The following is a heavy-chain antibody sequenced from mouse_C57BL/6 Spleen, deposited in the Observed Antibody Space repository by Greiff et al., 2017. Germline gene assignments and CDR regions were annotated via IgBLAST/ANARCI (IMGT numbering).Heavy chain of an antibody. Sequence: EVQLVESGGGLVQPKGSLKLSCAASGFSFNTYAMNWVRQAPGKGLEWVARIRSKSNNYATYYADSVKDRFTISRDDSESMLYLQMNKLKTEDTAMYYCVRHYYGSSYWYFDVWDTGTTVTVSS. CDR3: VRHYYGSSYWYFDV. J-gene: IGHJ1*03. V-gene: IGHV10-1*01. CDR2: IRSKSNNYAT. D-gene: IGHD1-1*01. CDR1: GFSFNTYA.